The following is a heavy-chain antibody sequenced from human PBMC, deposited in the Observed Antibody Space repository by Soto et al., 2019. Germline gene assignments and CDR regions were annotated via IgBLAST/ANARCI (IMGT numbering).Heavy chain of an antibody. Sequence: GGSLRLSCTASGFTFSNAWMTWVRQAPGKGLEWVGRIKTNADGGTTDYTAPMKGRFAISRDDSENTLYLQMNSLKTEDTAVYYCTNVYFDYWGQGTLVTVSS. CDR3: TNVYFDY. V-gene: IGHV3-15*01. CDR2: IKTNADGGTT. CDR1: GFTFSNAW. J-gene: IGHJ4*02.